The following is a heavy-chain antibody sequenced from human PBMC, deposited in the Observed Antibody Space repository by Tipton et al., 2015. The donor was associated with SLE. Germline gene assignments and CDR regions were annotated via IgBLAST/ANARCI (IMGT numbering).Heavy chain of an antibody. V-gene: IGHV4-4*08. CDR2: IYSTGNT. D-gene: IGHD5-12*01. Sequence: TLSLTCNVSADSISNYYWNWIRQSPGKGLEWIGYIYSTGNTNYNPSLASRVTISLDTAKNQFSLRLSSVTAADTAVYFCARHHSLLRRIDPWGQGTLVTVSS. CDR3: ARHHSLLRRIDP. J-gene: IGHJ5*02. CDR1: ADSISNYY.